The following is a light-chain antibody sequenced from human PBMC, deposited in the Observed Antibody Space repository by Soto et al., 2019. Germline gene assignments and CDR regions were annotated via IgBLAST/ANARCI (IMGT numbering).Light chain of an antibody. CDR3: QQYSRNSA. CDR2: RAS. V-gene: IGKV1-5*03. CDR1: QTISTW. Sequence: DIQMTQSPSTLSASVGDRVTITCRASQTISTWLAWYQQKPGKAPKLLIHRASSLGTGVPSRFSGSGSGTEFTLTITSLQPDDFATHYCQQYSRNSAFGPGTKVEIK. J-gene: IGKJ1*01.